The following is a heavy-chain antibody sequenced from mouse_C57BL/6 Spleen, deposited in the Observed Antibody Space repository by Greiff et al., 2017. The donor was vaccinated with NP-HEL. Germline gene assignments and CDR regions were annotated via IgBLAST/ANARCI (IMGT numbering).Heavy chain of an antibody. CDR2: IDPSDSYT. CDR3: ARRASYYYGSSYRYFDV. D-gene: IGHD1-1*01. Sequence: VQLQQPGAELVKPGASVKLSCKASGYTFTSYWMQWVKQRPGQGLEWIGEIDPSDSYTNYNQKFKGKATLTVDTSSSTAYMQLSSLTSEDSAVYYCARRASYYYGSSYRYFDVWGTGTTVTVSS. CDR1: GYTFTSYW. J-gene: IGHJ1*03. V-gene: IGHV1-50*01.